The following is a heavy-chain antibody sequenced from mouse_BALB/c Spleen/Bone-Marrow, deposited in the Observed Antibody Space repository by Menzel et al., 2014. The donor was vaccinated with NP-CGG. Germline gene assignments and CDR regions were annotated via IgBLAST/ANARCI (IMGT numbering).Heavy chain of an antibody. CDR1: GFTFSSFG. CDR2: ISSGSSTI. J-gene: IGHJ2*01. CDR3: ARSGSSSGYFDY. V-gene: IGHV5-17*02. D-gene: IGHD1-1*01. Sequence: EVQGVESGGGLVQPGGSRKLSCAASGFTFSSFGMHWVRQAPKKGLEWVAYISSGSSTIYYADTVMGRFTISRDNPKNTLFLQMTSLRSEDTAMYYCARSGSSSGYFDYWGQGTTLTVSS.